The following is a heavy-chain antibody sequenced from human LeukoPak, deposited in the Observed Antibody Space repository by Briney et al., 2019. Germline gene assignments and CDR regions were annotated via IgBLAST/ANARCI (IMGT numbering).Heavy chain of an antibody. CDR1: GGTFSSYA. CDR3: ARGRSVVSYYYDSSGYHNDGSAAFDI. V-gene: IGHV1-69*01. CDR2: IIPIFGTA. J-gene: IGHJ3*02. Sequence: GSSVKVSCKASGGTFSSYAISCVRQAPGQGLEWMGGIIPIFGTANYAQKFQGRVTITADESTSTAYMELSSLRSEDTAVYYCARGRSVVSYYYDSSGYHNDGSAAFDIWGQGTMVTVSS. D-gene: IGHD3-22*01.